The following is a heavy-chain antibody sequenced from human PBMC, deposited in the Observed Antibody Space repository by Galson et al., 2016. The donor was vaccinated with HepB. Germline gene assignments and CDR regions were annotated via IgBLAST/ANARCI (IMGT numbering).Heavy chain of an antibody. Sequence: TLSLTCSVSGGSLNSYYWSWIRQPPGKRLEWIASIYYSGSSNYNPSLSSRVTISVEMSQNQVSLNIRSVTAADTAEYYCAREVPGQKWYLDLWGQGTMVTVSA. D-gene: IGHD3-10*01. CDR3: AREVPGQKWYLDL. CDR2: IYYSGSS. V-gene: IGHV4-59*01. J-gene: IGHJ3*01. CDR1: GGSLNSYY.